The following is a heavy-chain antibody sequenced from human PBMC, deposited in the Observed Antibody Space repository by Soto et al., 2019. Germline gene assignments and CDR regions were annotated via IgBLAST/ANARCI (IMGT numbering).Heavy chain of an antibody. V-gene: IGHV3-53*01. CDR2: IYSGGYT. Sequence: EVQLVESGGGLIQPGGSLRLSCAVSGFTVSNNYMSWVRQAPGKGLEGVSVIYSGGYTAYGDSVKGRFTISRDNSKNTLYLKKNNLGADARGFFFWGARPGGGGYWGQGTLVTVSS. J-gene: IGHJ4*02. CDR1: GFTVSNNY. D-gene: IGHD3-10*01. CDR3: GARPGGGGY.